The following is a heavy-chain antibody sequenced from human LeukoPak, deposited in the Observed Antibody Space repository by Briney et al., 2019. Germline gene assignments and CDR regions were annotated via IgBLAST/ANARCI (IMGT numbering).Heavy chain of an antibody. J-gene: IGHJ4*02. Sequence: PGGSPRLSCVASGFTFTNTWINWVRQAPGGGLEWVGRIRSKAAGGTTEYAAPVKGRFTISRDDSKNTLYLQMNSLITDDTAVYYCALGSANYDSSDFDCWGQGTLVTVSS. CDR1: GFTFTNTW. V-gene: IGHV3-15*07. CDR3: ALGSANYDSSDFDC. CDR2: IRSKAAGGTT. D-gene: IGHD3-22*01.